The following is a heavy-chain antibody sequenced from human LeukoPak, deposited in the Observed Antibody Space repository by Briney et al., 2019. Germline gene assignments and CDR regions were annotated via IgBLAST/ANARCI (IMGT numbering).Heavy chain of an antibody. Sequence: SVKVSCXASGGTFSSYAISWVRQAPGQGLEWMGGIIPIFGTANYAQKFQGRVTITADESTSTAYMELSSLRSEDTAVYYCARDRYYGSGSYYNAWGQGTLVTVSS. CDR2: IIPIFGTA. D-gene: IGHD3-10*01. J-gene: IGHJ5*02. V-gene: IGHV1-69*13. CDR3: ARDRYYGSGSYYNA. CDR1: GGTFSSYA.